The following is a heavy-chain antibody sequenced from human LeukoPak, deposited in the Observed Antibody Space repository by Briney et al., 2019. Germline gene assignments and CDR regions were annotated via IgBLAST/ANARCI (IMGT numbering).Heavy chain of an antibody. Sequence: ASVKVSCKASGYTFTSYGISWVRPAPGQGLEWMGWMNPNSGNTGYAQKFQGRVTMTRNTSISTAYMELSSLRSEDTAVYYCARVSTSTTGDYWGQGTLVTVSS. J-gene: IGHJ4*02. D-gene: IGHD1-14*01. CDR2: MNPNSGNT. V-gene: IGHV1-8*02. CDR1: GYTFTSYG. CDR3: ARVSTSTTGDY.